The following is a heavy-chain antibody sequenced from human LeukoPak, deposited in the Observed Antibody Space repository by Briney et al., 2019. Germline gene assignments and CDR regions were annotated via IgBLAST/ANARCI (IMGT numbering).Heavy chain of an antibody. Sequence: PGGSLRLSCAASGFTFSSYSMNWVRQAPGKGLEWVSSISSSSSYIYHADSVKGRFTISRDNAKNSLYLQMNSLRAEDTAVYYCARDRVLNWFDPWGQGTLVTVSS. V-gene: IGHV3-21*01. CDR3: ARDRVLNWFDP. J-gene: IGHJ5*02. D-gene: IGHD3-10*01. CDR2: ISSSSSYI. CDR1: GFTFSSYS.